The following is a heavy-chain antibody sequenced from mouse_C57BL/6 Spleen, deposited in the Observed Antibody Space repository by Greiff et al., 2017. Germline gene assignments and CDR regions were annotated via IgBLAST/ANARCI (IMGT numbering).Heavy chain of an antibody. CDR1: GYTFTDYE. D-gene: IGHD1-1*01. V-gene: IGHV1-15*01. CDR3: TRFYYGSGGYYYAMDY. J-gene: IGHJ4*01. CDR2: IDPETGGT. Sequence: QVQLQQSGAELVRPGASVTLSCKASGYTFTDYEMHWVKQTPVHGLEWIGAIDPETGGTAYNQKFKGKAILTADKSSSTAYMELRSLTSEDSAVYYCTRFYYGSGGYYYAMDYWGQGTSLTVSS.